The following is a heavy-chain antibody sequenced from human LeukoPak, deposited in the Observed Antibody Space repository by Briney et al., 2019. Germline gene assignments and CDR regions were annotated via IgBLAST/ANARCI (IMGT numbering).Heavy chain of an antibody. CDR2: ISWNSGSI. V-gene: IGHV3-9*01. CDR3: AKGIEMATIGGYFDY. J-gene: IGHJ4*02. D-gene: IGHD5-24*01. Sequence: GGSLRLSCGASGFTFNSYWMHWVRQAPGKGLEWVSGISWNSGSIGYADSVKGRFTISRDNAKNSLYLQMNSLRAEDTALYYCAKGIEMATIGGYFDYWGQGTLVTVSS. CDR1: GFTFNSYW.